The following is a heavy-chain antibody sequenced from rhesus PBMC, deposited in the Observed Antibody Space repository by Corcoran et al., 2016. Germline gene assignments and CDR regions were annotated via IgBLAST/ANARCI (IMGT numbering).Heavy chain of an antibody. J-gene: IGHJ4*01. CDR3: TRARGGGGYSNYDY. Sequence: DVQLVESGGGLVKPGGSLRLSCVASGFTFSGYEMHWVRQAPGKGLEWVSVISESVGTIYYADSVKGRFTISRDNAKNSLFLQMNSLRAEDTAVYYCTRARGGGGYSNYDYWGQGVLVSVSS. CDR2: ISESVGTI. D-gene: IGHD5-24*01. V-gene: IGHV3-100*02. CDR1: GFTFSGYE.